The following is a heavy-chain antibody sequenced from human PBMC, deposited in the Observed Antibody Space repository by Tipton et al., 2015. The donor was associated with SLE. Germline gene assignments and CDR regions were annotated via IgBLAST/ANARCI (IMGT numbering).Heavy chain of an antibody. J-gene: IGHJ4*02. CDR2: SIPIFGTA. CDR1: GGTFSSYA. V-gene: IGHV1-69*01. D-gene: IGHD4-23*01. CDR3: ARDCAVTPPCFDC. Sequence: QSGAEVKKPGSSVKVSCKASGGTFSSYAISWVRQAPGQGLEWMGGSIPIFGTANYAQKFQCRITITADESTSTAYMELQSLRSEDTAVYYFARDCAVTPPCFDCWGRGTLVTVSS.